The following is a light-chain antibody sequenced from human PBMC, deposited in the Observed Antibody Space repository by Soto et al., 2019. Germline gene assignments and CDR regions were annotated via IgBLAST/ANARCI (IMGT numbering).Light chain of an antibody. V-gene: IGLV2-14*02. J-gene: IGLJ1*01. CDR3: CSYSISTAYL. CDR2: EGS. CDR1: STDVGSFKR. Sequence: QSALTQPASVSGSPGQSITISCTGISTDVGSFKRVSWYQQHPGKAPKLILFEGSDRPSGVSNRFSGSKSGNTASLTISGLQAEDEADYYCCSYSISTAYLFGTGTKLTVL.